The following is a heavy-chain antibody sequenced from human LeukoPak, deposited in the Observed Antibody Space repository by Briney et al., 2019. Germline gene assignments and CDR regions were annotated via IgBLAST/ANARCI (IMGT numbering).Heavy chain of an antibody. V-gene: IGHV4-34*01. Sequence: PSETLSLTCAVYGGSFSGYYWSWIRQPPGKGLEWIGEINHSGSTNYNPSLKSRVTISVDTSKNQFSLKLSSVTAADTAVYYCARASLSDFWSGYYTWGQGTLATVSS. D-gene: IGHD3-3*01. CDR2: INHSGST. CDR1: GGSFSGYY. CDR3: ARASLSDFWSGYYT. J-gene: IGHJ5*02.